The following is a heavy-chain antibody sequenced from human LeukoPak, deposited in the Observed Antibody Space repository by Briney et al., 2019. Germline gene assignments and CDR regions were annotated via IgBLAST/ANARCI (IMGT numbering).Heavy chain of an antibody. Sequence: SETLSHTCTVSGGSISSYYWSWIRQPPGKGLEWIGYIYYSGSTNYNPSLKSRVTISVDTSKNQFSLKLSSVTAADTAVYYCARDLYPGYPWRNWGQGTLVTVSS. CDR3: ARDLYPGYPWRN. J-gene: IGHJ4*02. V-gene: IGHV4-59*01. CDR2: IYYSGST. D-gene: IGHD5-18*01. CDR1: GGSISSYY.